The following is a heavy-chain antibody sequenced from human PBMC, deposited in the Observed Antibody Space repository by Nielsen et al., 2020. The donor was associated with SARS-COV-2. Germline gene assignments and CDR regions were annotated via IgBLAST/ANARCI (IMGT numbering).Heavy chain of an antibody. CDR3: AKVLYYYDSSGYYDLDY. CDR1: GFTFSSYG. V-gene: IGHV3-30*18. CDR2: ISYDGSNK. Sequence: GESLKISCAASGFTFSSYGMHWVRQAPGKGLEWVAVISYDGSNKYYADSVKGRFTISRDNSKNTLYLQMNSLRAEDTAVYYCAKVLYYYDSSGYYDLDYWGQGTLVIVSS. D-gene: IGHD3-22*01. J-gene: IGHJ4*02.